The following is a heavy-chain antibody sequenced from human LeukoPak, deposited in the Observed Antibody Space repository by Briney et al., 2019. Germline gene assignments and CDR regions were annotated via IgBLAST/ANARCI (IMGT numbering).Heavy chain of an antibody. V-gene: IGHV3-30*04. CDR2: ISYDGSNK. D-gene: IGHD2-2*02. Sequence: GGSLRLSCAASGFTFSSYAMHWVRQAPGKGLEWVAVISYDGSNKYYADSVKGRFTISRDNSKNTLYLQMNSLRAEDTAVYYCARGSRGKGPAAINSDYWGQGTLVTVSS. J-gene: IGHJ4*02. CDR3: ARGSRGKGPAAINSDY. CDR1: GFTFSSYA.